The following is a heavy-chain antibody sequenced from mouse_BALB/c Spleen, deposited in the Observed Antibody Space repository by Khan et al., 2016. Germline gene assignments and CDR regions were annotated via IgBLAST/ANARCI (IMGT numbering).Heavy chain of an antibody. CDR1: GYTFTNYG. CDR2: INTYTEEP. Sequence: QIQLVQSGPELKKPGETVKISCKASGYTFTNYGMNWVTRAPGKVLKWVGWINTYTEEPTYADDFQGRFAFSLETSARPAIFQINKLKNEDMATYFCERSEYYGNDYCGQGTTVTVSS. CDR3: ERSEYYGNDY. D-gene: IGHD1-2*01. J-gene: IGHJ2*01. V-gene: IGHV9-1*02.